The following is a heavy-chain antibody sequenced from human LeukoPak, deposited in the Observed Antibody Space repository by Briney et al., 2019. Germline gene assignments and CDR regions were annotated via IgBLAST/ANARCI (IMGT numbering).Heavy chain of an antibody. D-gene: IGHD3-10*01. CDR2: IYPGDSDP. J-gene: IGHJ3*02. Sequence: GESLKISCKGSGYRFTSYWIGWVRQIPGQGLGWMGIIYPGDSDPRYSPSLQGQVTISADKSSSTAYPQWSSLNASDTAVYYCARPSGITMGRGVDYGDAFDIWGQGTMVTVSS. CDR1: GYRFTSYW. CDR3: ARPSGITMGRGVDYGDAFDI. V-gene: IGHV5-51*01.